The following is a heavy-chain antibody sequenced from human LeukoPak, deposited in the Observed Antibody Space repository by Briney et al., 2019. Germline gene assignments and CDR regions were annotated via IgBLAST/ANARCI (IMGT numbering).Heavy chain of an antibody. Sequence: PSQTLSLTCTVSGGSISSGGYYWSWIRQPPGKGLEWIGEINHSGSTNYNPSLKSRVTISVDTSKNQFSLKLSSVTAADTAVYYCAREKGDFDYWGQGTLVTVSS. V-gene: IGHV4-30-2*01. CDR3: AREKGDFDY. CDR1: GGSISSGGYY. CDR2: INHSGST. J-gene: IGHJ4*02. D-gene: IGHD3-16*01.